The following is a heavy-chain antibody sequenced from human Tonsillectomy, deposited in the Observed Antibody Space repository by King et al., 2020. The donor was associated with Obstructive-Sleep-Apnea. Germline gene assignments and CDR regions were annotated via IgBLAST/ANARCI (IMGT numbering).Heavy chain of an antibody. D-gene: IGHD3-10*01. Sequence: HVQLVESGAEVKKPGSSVKVSCKASGGTFSNYAISWVRQAPGQGLEWMGIILPMFGTSNYALKFQGRVTMTADESTSTVYMELSSLRSEETAVYYCAGAGSGPYYFNAMDVWGQGTTVTVSS. J-gene: IGHJ6*02. CDR1: GGTFSNYA. V-gene: IGHV1-69*18. CDR2: ILPMFGTS. CDR3: AGAGSGPYYFNAMDV.